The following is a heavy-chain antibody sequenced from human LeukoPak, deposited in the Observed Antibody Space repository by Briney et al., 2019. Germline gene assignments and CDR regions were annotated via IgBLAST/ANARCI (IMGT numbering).Heavy chain of an antibody. CDR1: GFTFDDYA. D-gene: IGHD3-3*01. CDR2: IKQDGSEK. J-gene: IGHJ4*02. V-gene: IGHV3-7*01. CDR3: ARDLVFGVVTPFDY. Sequence: GGSLRLSCAASGFTFDDYAMHWVRQAPGKGLEWVANIKQDGSEKYYVDSVKGRFTISRDNAKNSLYLQMNSLRAEDTAVYYCARDLVFGVVTPFDYWGQGTLVTVSS.